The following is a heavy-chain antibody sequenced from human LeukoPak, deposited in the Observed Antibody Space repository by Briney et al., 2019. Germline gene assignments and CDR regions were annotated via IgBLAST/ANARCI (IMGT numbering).Heavy chain of an antibody. CDR3: ARGGIAAAALFDP. CDR1: GFTFSSYA. CDR2: ISSSSSTI. Sequence: GRSLRLSCAASGFTFSSYAMHWVRQAPGKGLEWVSYISSSSSTIYYADSVKGRFTISRDNAKNSLYLQMNSLRAEDTAVYYCARGGIAAAALFDPWGQGTLVTVSS. D-gene: IGHD6-13*01. J-gene: IGHJ5*02. V-gene: IGHV3-48*01.